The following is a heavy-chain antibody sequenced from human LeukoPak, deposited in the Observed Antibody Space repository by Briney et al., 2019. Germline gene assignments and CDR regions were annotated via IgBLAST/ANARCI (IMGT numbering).Heavy chain of an antibody. D-gene: IGHD2-2*01. CDR1: GFDFNSYS. CDR3: ARDLVRPGHFDF. Sequence: PGGSLRLSCAASGFDFNSYSMNWVRQAPGKGLEWVSSISSSSSYIYYADSVKGRFTISRDNAKNSVYLQMNSLRAEDTAVYYCARDLVRPGHFDFWGQGTLVTVSS. CDR2: ISSSSSYI. J-gene: IGHJ4*02. V-gene: IGHV3-21*01.